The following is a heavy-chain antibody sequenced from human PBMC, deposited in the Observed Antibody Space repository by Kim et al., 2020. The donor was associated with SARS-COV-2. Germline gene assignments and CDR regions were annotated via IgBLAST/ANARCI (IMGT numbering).Heavy chain of an antibody. Sequence: GGSLRLSCSASGFTLGDYDMNWFRQAPGKGLEWVGFIRSTAYGGTTEYAASVRGRFTILRDDSKSIAYLQMNSLKTDDTALYYCTIATVITPADYWGQGTLVTVSS. CDR3: TIATVITPADY. CDR2: IRSTAYGGTT. J-gene: IGHJ4*02. D-gene: IGHD4-17*01. V-gene: IGHV3-49*03. CDR1: GFTLGDYD.